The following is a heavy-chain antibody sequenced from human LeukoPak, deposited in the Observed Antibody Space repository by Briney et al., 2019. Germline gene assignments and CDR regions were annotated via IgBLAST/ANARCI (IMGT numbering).Heavy chain of an antibody. CDR1: GFTFSSYA. V-gene: IGHV3-23*01. CDR3: AKDSGGYSYGYDYFDY. CDR2: ISGSGGST. Sequence: GGSLRLSCAASGFTFSSYAMSWVRQAPGKGLEWVSAISGSGGSTYYADSVKGRFTISRDNSKNTLYLQTNSLRAEDTAVYYCAKDSGGYSYGYDYFDYWGQGTLVTVSS. D-gene: IGHD5-18*01. J-gene: IGHJ4*02.